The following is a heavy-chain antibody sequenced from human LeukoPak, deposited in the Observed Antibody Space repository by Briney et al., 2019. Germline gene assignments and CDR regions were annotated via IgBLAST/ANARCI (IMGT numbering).Heavy chain of an antibody. CDR1: GFTFSTYW. V-gene: IGHV3-74*01. D-gene: IGHD3-10*01. CDR2: INNDGSST. CDR3: ARDRGYGFVTNSNDY. J-gene: IGHJ4*02. Sequence: GGSLRLSCAASGFTFSTYWMHWVRQAPGKGLVWVSRINNDGSSTAYAGSVEGRFTISRDNAKNTLFLQINSLRAEDTAVYYCARDRGYGFVTNSNDYWGLGTLATVSS.